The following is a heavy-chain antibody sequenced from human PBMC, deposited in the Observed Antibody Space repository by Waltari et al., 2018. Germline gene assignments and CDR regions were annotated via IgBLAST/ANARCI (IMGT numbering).Heavy chain of an antibody. CDR2: MKPNRGNT. Sequence: QVQLVQSGAEVKKPGASVKVSCKASGYTFTSYDINWVRQATGQGLEWMGWMKPNRGNTGYAQKFKGRVTMTRNTSISTAYMELSSLRSEDTAVYYCARVCSSGWYYYYYGMDVWGQGTTVTVSS. J-gene: IGHJ6*02. CDR3: ARVCSSGWYYYYYGMDV. D-gene: IGHD6-19*01. V-gene: IGHV1-8*01. CDR1: GYTFTSYD.